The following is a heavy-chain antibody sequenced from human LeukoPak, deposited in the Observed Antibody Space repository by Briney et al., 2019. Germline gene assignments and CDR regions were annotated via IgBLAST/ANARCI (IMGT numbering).Heavy chain of an antibody. CDR1: GGSISSYY. J-gene: IGHJ5*02. Sequence: PSETLSLTCTVSGGSISSYYWSWIRQPPGKGLEWIGYIYTSGSTNYNPSLKSRDTISVDTSKNQFSLKLSSVTAADAAVYYCARHRARFDPWGQGTLVTVSS. CDR3: ARHRARFDP. V-gene: IGHV4-4*09. CDR2: IYTSGST.